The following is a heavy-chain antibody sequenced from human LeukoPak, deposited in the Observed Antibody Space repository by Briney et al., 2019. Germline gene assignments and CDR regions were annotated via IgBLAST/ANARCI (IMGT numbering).Heavy chain of an antibody. J-gene: IGHJ4*02. CDR1: GFTFSNAW. D-gene: IGHD2-15*01. V-gene: IGHV3-15*01. Sequence: GGSLRLSCAASGFTFSNAWMSWVRQAPGKGLEWVGRIKSKTDGGTTDYAAPVKGRFTISRDDSKNTLYLQMNSLKTEDTAVYYCTTLRYCSGGSCRRPIDYWGQGTLVTVSS. CDR3: TTLRYCSGGSCRRPIDY. CDR2: IKSKTDGGTT.